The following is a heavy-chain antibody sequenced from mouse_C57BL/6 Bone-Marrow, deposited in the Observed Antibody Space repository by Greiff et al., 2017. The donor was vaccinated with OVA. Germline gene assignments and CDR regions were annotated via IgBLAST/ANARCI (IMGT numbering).Heavy chain of an antibody. V-gene: IGHV1-81*01. CDR3: AREGKYAMDY. Sequence: QVQLQQSGAELARPGASVKLSCKASGYTFTSYGISWVKQRTGQGLEWIGEIYPRSGNTYYNEKFKGKATLPADKSSSTAYMELRSLTTEGSAVDKCAREGKYAMDYWGQGTSLTVSS. D-gene: IGHD2-1*01. CDR2: IYPRSGNT. CDR1: GYTFTSYG. J-gene: IGHJ4*01.